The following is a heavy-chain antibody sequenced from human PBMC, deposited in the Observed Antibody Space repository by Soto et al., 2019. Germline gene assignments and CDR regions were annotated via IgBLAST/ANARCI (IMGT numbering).Heavy chain of an antibody. J-gene: IGHJ4*02. Sequence: PSETLSLTCTVSGGSISSGGYYWSWIRQDPGKGLEWIGYIYYSGVTYYNPSLKSRVTISVDTSKNQFSLKLNSVTAADTAVFYCARVGRNYDSGVWGGYFEYWGQGTLVTVSS. V-gene: IGHV4-31*03. CDR3: ARVGRNYDSGVWGGYFEY. CDR2: IYYSGVT. D-gene: IGHD3-22*01. CDR1: GGSISSGGYY.